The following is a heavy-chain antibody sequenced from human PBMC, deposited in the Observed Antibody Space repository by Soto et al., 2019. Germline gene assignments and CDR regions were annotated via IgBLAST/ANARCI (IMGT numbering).Heavy chain of an antibody. CDR3: ARGFSAGVDY. V-gene: IGHV1-8*01. CDR1: GYSFTSLD. CDR2: MEPSTGRT. Sequence: QVQLVQSGAEVREPGASVKVSCKASGYSFTSLDINWVRQTAGQGLEWMGWMEPSTGRTGYAQKFQCRVIMTRDTSINTAYMELTTLTSDDTAFYYCARGFSAGVDYWGQGTLVIVSS. D-gene: IGHD1-26*01. J-gene: IGHJ4*02.